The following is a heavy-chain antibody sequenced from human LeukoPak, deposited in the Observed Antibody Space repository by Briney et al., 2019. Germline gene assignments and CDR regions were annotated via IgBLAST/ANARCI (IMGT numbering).Heavy chain of an antibody. CDR3: ARENCSSTSCYQGRYYDYGMDV. V-gene: IGHV1-69*04. Sequence: SVKVSCKASGCTFSSYAINWVRQAPGQGLEWMGRINTIFGMANYAQKFQGRVTITADNSTSTAYMELSSLRSEDTAVYYCARENCSSTSCYQGRYYDYGMDVWGQGTTATVSS. J-gene: IGHJ6*02. D-gene: IGHD2-2*01. CDR1: GCTFSSYA. CDR2: INTIFGMA.